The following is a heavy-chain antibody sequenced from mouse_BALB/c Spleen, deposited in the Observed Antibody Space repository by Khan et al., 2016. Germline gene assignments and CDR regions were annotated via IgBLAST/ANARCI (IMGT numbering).Heavy chain of an antibody. CDR1: GYTFTSYW. V-gene: IGHV1-7*01. D-gene: IGHD1-1*01. J-gene: IGHJ2*01. Sequence: QVQLQQPGAELAKPGASVKMSCKASGYTFTSYWMHWVKQRPGQGLEWIGYINPSTGYTEYNQKFKDKATLTADKSSSTAYMQLSSLTSEDSAVYYCARFYGSSYDYWGQGTTLTVSS. CDR3: ARFYGSSYDY. CDR2: INPSTGYT.